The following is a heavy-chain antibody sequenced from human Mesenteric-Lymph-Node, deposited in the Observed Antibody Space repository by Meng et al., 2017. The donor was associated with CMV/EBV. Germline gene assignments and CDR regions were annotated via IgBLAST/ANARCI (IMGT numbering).Heavy chain of an antibody. Sequence: GESLKISCAASGFTFNNYGMDWVRQAPGKGLEWVAFIRYDGINNLYADSVKGRFSISRDNSRNTMYLQMNSLRGEDTAVYYCAKDVSTHCGGDCPFDSWGQGTLVTVSS. D-gene: IGHD2-21*01. CDR1: GFTFNNYG. J-gene: IGHJ4*02. CDR2: IRYDGINN. V-gene: IGHV3-30*02. CDR3: AKDVSTHCGGDCPFDS.